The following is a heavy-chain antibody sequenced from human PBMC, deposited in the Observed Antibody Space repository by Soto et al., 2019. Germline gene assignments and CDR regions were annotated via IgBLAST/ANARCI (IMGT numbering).Heavy chain of an antibody. V-gene: IGHV1-69*06. CDR2: IIPIFGTA. D-gene: IGHD3-9*01. Sequence: SVKVSCKASGGTFSSYAISWVRQAPGQGLEWMGGIIPIFGTANYAQKFQGRVTITADKSTSTAYMELSSLRSEDTAVYYCARETNLRSLWFDPWGQGTLVTVSS. J-gene: IGHJ5*02. CDR3: ARETNLRSLWFDP. CDR1: GGTFSSYA.